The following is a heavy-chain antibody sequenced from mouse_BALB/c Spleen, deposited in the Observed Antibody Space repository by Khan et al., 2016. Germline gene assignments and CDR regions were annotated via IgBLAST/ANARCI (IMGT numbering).Heavy chain of an antibody. CDR2: ISYSGST. J-gene: IGHJ3*01. CDR3: ARRYGNYWFAY. V-gene: IGHV3-2*02. CDR1: GYSITSDYA. Sequence: QLEESGPGLVKPSQSLSLTCTVTGYSITSDYAWNWIRQFPGNKLEWMGYISYSGSTSYNPSLKSRISITRDTSKNQFFLQLNSVTTEDTATXYCARRYGNYWFAYWGQGTLVTVSA. D-gene: IGHD2-10*02.